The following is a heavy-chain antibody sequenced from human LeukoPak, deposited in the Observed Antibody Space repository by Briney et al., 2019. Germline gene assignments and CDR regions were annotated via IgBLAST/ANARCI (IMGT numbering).Heavy chain of an antibody. Sequence: PSETLSLTCTVSGYSISSGYYWGWIRQPPGKGLEWIGSIYHSGSTYYNPSLKSRVTISVDTSKNQFSLKLSSVTAADTAVYYCARDLHSYGFYWFDPWGQGTLVTVSS. CDR3: ARDLHSYGFYWFDP. D-gene: IGHD5-18*01. J-gene: IGHJ5*02. CDR1: GYSISSGYY. V-gene: IGHV4-38-2*02. CDR2: IYHSGST.